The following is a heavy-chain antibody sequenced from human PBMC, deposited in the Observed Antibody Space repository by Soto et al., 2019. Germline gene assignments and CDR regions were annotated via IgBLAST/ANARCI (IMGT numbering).Heavy chain of an antibody. CDR3: ARGAHCSSTSCYASPEYYYGMDV. CDR2: INSDGSST. D-gene: IGHD2-2*01. CDR1: GFTFSSYW. V-gene: IGHV3-74*01. J-gene: IGHJ6*02. Sequence: VQLVESGGGLVQPGGSLRLSCAASGFTFSSYWMHWVRQAPGKGLVWVSRINSDGSSTSYADSVKGRFTISRDNAKNTLYLQMNSLRAEDTAVYYCARGAHCSSTSCYASPEYYYGMDVWGQGTTVTVSS.